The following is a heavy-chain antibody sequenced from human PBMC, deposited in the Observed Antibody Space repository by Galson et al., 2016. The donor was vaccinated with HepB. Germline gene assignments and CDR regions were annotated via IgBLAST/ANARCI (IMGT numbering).Heavy chain of an antibody. J-gene: IGHJ6*02. Sequence: TLSLTCTVSGGSISSSSYYWGWIRQPPGKGLEWIGSIYYRGSTYYNPSLQRRVTMSVDTPKNQFSLKMSSVTAADTAVYYCARRFRYTYGPPYGMDLWGQGTTVTVSS. CDR1: GGSISSSSYY. CDR2: IYYRGST. D-gene: IGHD5-18*01. V-gene: IGHV4-39*01. CDR3: ARRFRYTYGPPYGMDL.